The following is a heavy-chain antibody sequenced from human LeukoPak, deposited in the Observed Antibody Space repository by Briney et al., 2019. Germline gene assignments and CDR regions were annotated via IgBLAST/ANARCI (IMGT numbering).Heavy chain of an antibody. Sequence: GGSLRLSCAASGFTFSSYSMNWVRQAPGKGLGWVSSISSSSSYIYYADSVKGRSTISRDNAKNSLYLQMNSLRAEDTAVYYCASSPGFLEWLGVDYYYMDVWGKGTTVTVSS. D-gene: IGHD3-3*01. CDR3: ASSPGFLEWLGVDYYYMDV. CDR1: GFTFSSYS. CDR2: ISSSSSYI. J-gene: IGHJ6*03. V-gene: IGHV3-21*01.